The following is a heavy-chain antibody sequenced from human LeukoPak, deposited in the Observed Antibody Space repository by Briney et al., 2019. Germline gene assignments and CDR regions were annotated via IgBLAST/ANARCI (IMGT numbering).Heavy chain of an antibody. V-gene: IGHV4-59*01. D-gene: IGHD6-6*01. J-gene: IGHJ6*02. CDR3: ARVTEYSSSTLGYYYYGMDV. Sequence: TETLSLTCTVSGGSISSYYWSWTRQPPGKGLEWIGYIYYSGSTNYNPSLKSRVTISVDTSKNQFSLKLSSVTAADTAVYYCARVTEYSSSTLGYYYYGMDVWGQGTTVTVSS. CDR1: GGSISSYY. CDR2: IYYSGST.